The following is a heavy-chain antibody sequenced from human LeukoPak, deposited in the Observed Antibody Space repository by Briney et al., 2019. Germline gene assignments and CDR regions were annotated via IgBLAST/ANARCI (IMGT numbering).Heavy chain of an antibody. CDR1: GGSISSGGYY. Sequence: TSETLSLTCTVSGGSISSGGYYWSWIRQHPGKGLEWIGYIYYSGSTYYNPSLKSRVTISVDTSKNQLSLKLSSVTAADTAVYYCARDTSSGSYFDYWGQGTLVTVSS. J-gene: IGHJ4*02. CDR3: ARDTSSGSYFDY. CDR2: IYYSGST. D-gene: IGHD1-26*01. V-gene: IGHV4-31*03.